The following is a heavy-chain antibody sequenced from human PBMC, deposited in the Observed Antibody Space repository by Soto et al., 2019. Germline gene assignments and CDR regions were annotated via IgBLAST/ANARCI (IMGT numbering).Heavy chain of an antibody. Sequence: QVQLVQSGAEVKKPGSSVKVSCEASGGTFSGHAISWVRQAPGQGPEWMGGLIPLFGTTQHAQNFQGRLTSTADKSTSTAYMALTSLRFDDTAIYYCARGPNWGYRFDSWGQGTLVTVS. CDR3: ARGPNWGYRFDS. D-gene: IGHD7-27*01. V-gene: IGHV1-69*06. J-gene: IGHJ4*02. CDR1: GGTFSGHA. CDR2: LIPLFGTT.